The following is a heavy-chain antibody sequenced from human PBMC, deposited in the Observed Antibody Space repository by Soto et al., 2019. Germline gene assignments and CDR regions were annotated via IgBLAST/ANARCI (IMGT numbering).Heavy chain of an antibody. CDR1: GFTFSTYA. CDR3: ARVNIAWNDVGAMDV. J-gene: IGHJ6*02. Sequence: QVQLVESGGGVVQPGRSLRLSCAASGFTFSTYAMHWVRQAPGKGLEWVAVILSDGSKKDYADSVKGRFTISRDNSKNTLYLQMNSLRAEDTAVYYCARVNIAWNDVGAMDVWGQGTTVTVSS. D-gene: IGHD1-1*01. V-gene: IGHV3-30-3*01. CDR2: ILSDGSKK.